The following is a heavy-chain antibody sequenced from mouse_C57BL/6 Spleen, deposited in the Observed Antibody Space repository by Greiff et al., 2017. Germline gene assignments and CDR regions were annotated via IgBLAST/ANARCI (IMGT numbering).Heavy chain of an antibody. Sequence: QVQLQQPGAELVRPGSSVKLSCKASGYTFTSYWMHWVKQRPIQGLEWIGNIDPSDSETHYNQKFKDKAILTVDNSSSTAYMQLSSLTSEYSAVXYCASSDYYGPNFDYWGQGTTLTVSS. D-gene: IGHD1-1*01. J-gene: IGHJ2*01. V-gene: IGHV1-52*01. CDR1: GYTFTSYW. CDR3: ASSDYYGPNFDY. CDR2: IDPSDSET.